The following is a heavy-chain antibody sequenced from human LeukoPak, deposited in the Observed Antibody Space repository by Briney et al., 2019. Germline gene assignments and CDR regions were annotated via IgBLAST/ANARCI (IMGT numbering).Heavy chain of an antibody. CDR2: IKQDGTEK. J-gene: IGHJ4*02. CDR3: AKDLIPRYSSGCYDY. Sequence: GGSLRLSCSASRFTFSRYSMSWVRQAPGKGLEWVANIKQDGTEKNYVDSVKGRFTISRDNSKNTLYLQMNSLRAEDTAVYYCAKDLIPRYSSGCYDYWGQGTLVTVSS. V-gene: IGHV3-7*03. D-gene: IGHD6-19*01. CDR1: RFTFSRYS.